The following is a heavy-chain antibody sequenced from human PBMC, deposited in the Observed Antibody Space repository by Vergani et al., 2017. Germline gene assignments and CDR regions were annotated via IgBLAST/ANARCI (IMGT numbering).Heavy chain of an antibody. D-gene: IGHD2-15*01. V-gene: IGHV4-34*01. CDR3: ARGLTVVVVAATRGMDV. CDR1: GGSFSGYY. Sequence: QVQLQQWGAGLLKPSETLSLTCAVYGGSFSGYYWSWIRQPPGKGRGWIGEINPSGSTNYNPSLKSRVTISVDTSKNQFSLKLSSVTAADTAVYYCARGLTVVVVAATRGMDVWGQGTTVTVSS. CDR2: INPSGST. J-gene: IGHJ6*02.